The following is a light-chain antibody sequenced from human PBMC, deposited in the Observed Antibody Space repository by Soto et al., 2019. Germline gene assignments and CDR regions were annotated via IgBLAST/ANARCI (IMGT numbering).Light chain of an antibody. V-gene: IGLV1-44*01. CDR1: SANIGRNI. Sequence: QAVVTQPPSASGTPGQRVTIPCSGSSANIGRNIVNWYQHLPGTAPKLLIYSNNQRPSGVPDRFSGSRSGSSASLAISGLQSEDEADYYCSSWDDSLNGFVVFGGGTQLTVL. CDR3: SSWDDSLNGFVV. CDR2: SNN. J-gene: IGLJ2*01.